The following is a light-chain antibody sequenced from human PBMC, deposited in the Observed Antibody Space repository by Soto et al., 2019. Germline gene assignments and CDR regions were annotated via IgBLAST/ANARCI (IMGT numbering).Light chain of an antibody. V-gene: IGKV1-5*03. CDR2: KAS. Sequence: IQVTQSPSTVSGSVADRVTITWRASQTISSWLAWYQQKPGKAPKLLIYKASTLKSGVPSRFSGSGSGTEFTLTISSLQPDDFATYYCQHYNSYSEAFGQGTKVDIK. CDR3: QHYNSYSEA. CDR1: QTISSW. J-gene: IGKJ1*01.